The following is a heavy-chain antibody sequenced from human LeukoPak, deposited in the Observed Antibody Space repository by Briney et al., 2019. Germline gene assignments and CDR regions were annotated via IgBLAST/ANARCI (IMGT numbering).Heavy chain of an antibody. CDR3: ARADWAAYFDY. CDR2: ISSSSSYI. D-gene: IGHD2-21*01. V-gene: IGHV3-21*01. J-gene: IGHJ4*02. CDR1: GFTFSSYS. Sequence: PGGSLRLSCAASGFTFSSYSMNWVRQAPGKGLEWVSSISSSSSYIYYADSVKGRFTISRDNAKNSLCLQMNGLRAEDTAVYYCARADWAAYFDYWGQGTLVTVSS.